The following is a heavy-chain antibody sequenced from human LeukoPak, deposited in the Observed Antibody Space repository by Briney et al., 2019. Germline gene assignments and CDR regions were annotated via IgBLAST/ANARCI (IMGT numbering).Heavy chain of an antibody. CDR3: ARDLGYCSSTSCYHAFDI. CDR1: GGSISSYY. D-gene: IGHD2-2*01. V-gene: IGHV4-59*01. J-gene: IGHJ3*02. Sequence: MASETLSLTCTVSGGSISSYYWSWLRQPPGKGLEWIGYIYYSGSTNYNPSLKSRVTISVDTSKNQFSLKLSSVTAADTAVYYCARDLGYCSSTSCYHAFDIWGQGTMVTVSS. CDR2: IYYSGST.